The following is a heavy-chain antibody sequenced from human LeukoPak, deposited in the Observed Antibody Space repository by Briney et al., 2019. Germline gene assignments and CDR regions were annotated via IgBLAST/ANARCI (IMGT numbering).Heavy chain of an antibody. Sequence: GGSLRLSCAASGLTVSSNYMSWARQAPAKGLEWVSVIHSGGSTYYAESVKGRFTIYRDNSKNTLYLQMNSLRAEDTAVYYCARGGLIAAAPFDLWGRGTLVTVSS. V-gene: IGHV3-53*01. D-gene: IGHD6-13*01. CDR1: GLTVSSNY. CDR3: ARGGLIAAAPFDL. J-gene: IGHJ2*01. CDR2: IHSGGST.